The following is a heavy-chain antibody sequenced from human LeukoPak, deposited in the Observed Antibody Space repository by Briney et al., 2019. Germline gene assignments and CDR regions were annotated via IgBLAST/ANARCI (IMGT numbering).Heavy chain of an antibody. CDR2: IYSGGST. V-gene: IGHV3-53*01. Sequence: PGGSLRLSCVVPGFTVSTNFMSWFPQAPGERLKWVSVIYSGGSTYYADSVKGRFTISRDNSKNTLYLQMNSLRAEDTAVYYCARTRVDTTTFDYFDYWGQGTLVTVSS. CDR1: GFTVSTNF. J-gene: IGHJ4*02. CDR3: ARTRVDTTTFDYFDY. D-gene: IGHD4-11*01.